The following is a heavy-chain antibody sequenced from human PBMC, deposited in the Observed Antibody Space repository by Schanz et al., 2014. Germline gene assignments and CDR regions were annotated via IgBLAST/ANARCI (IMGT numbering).Heavy chain of an antibody. V-gene: IGHV4-4*07. CDR3: AREKVDIVVIPGARRNYYYSGMDV. J-gene: IGHJ6*02. CDR1: GGSISSYY. Sequence: QVQLQESGPGLVKPSETLSLTCSVSGGSISSYYWSWIRQPAGKGLEWIGRFYSSGSTNYNPSLQSRFTMSIDTSKTKFSLKLISVPAADTAVYYCAREKVDIVVIPGARRNYYYSGMDVWGQGTTVTVSS. D-gene: IGHD2-2*01. CDR2: FYSSGST.